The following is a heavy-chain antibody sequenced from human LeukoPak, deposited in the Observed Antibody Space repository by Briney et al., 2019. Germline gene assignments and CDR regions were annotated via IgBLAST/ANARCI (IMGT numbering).Heavy chain of an antibody. CDR3: ARHVMITFGGVIAGSAFDI. CDR1: GGSISSGGYS. Sequence: SQTLSLTRAVSGGSISSGGYSWSWIRQPPGKGLEWIGYIYHSGSTYYNPSLKSRVTISVDRSKNQFSLKLSSVTAADTAVYYCARHVMITFGGVIAGSAFDIWGQGTMVTVSS. CDR2: IYHSGST. D-gene: IGHD3-16*02. J-gene: IGHJ3*02. V-gene: IGHV4-30-2*01.